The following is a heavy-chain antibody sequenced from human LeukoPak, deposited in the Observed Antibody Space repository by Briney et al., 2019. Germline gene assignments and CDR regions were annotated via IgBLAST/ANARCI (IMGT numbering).Heavy chain of an antibody. J-gene: IGHJ3*02. D-gene: IGHD4-17*01. CDR1: GFTFSSYG. Sequence: GGSLRLSCAASGFTFSSYGMSWVRQAPGKGLEWVSAISGSGGSTYYADSVKGRFTISRDNSKNTLYLQMNSLRAEDTAVYYCARDFLNWRLLPSADAFDIWGQGTMVTVSS. CDR3: ARDFLNWRLLPSADAFDI. V-gene: IGHV3-23*01. CDR2: ISGSGGST.